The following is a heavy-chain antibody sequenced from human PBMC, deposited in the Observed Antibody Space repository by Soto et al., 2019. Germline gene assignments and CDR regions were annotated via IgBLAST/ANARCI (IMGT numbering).Heavy chain of an antibody. CDR2: INAANGDT. V-gene: IGHV1-3*01. Sequence: ASVKVSCKASGYTFTCYGIHSVRQAPGQRLEWMGWINAANGDTIYSPKFQGRLTITRDTSASTAYMELSSLRSEDTAVYYCVRRHVSASGIDWFDPWGQGTQVTVSS. CDR1: GYTFTCYG. D-gene: IGHD6-13*01. J-gene: IGHJ5*02. CDR3: VRRHVSASGIDWFDP.